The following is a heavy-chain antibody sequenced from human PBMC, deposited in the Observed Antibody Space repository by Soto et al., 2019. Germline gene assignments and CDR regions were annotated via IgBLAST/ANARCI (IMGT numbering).Heavy chain of an antibody. D-gene: IGHD1-26*01. V-gene: IGHV4-59*01. CDR2: IYYSGST. CDR3: ARWGFRGSYSGWFDP. J-gene: IGHJ5*02. Sequence: SEALSLTCTVSGVSISSYYGSWIRQPPGKELEWIGYIYYSGSTNYNPSLKSRVTISVDTSKNQFSLKLSSVTAADTAVYYCARWGFRGSYSGWFDPWGQGTLVTVSS. CDR1: GVSISSYY.